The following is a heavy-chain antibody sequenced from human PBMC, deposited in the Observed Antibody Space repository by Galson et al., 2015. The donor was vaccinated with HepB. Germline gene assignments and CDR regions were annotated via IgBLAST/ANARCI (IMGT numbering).Heavy chain of an antibody. CDR1: GFTFSTYS. Sequence: SLRLSCAASGFTFSTYSMNWVRQAPGKGLEWASYISSSSSSIYYADSVKGRFTISRDNAKNSLYLQMNSLRAEDTAVYYCARADWCSGGSCYSTAFDIWGQGTMVTVSS. J-gene: IGHJ3*02. V-gene: IGHV3-21*01. CDR3: ARADWCSGGSCYSTAFDI. CDR2: ISSSSSSI. D-gene: IGHD2-15*01.